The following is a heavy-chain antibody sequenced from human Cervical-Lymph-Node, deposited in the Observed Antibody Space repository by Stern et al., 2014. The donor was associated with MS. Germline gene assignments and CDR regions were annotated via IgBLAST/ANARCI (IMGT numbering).Heavy chain of an antibody. V-gene: IGHV3-53*01. CDR3: ARDTSSPERSDW. D-gene: IGHD1-1*01. CDR2: ITNVGST. CDR1: GFTVSSDY. Sequence: EVQLVASGGGVIQPGGSLRLSCTASGFTVSSDYMTWVRQAPGQGLEWVSLITNVGSTFYTDSVKVRFAISRDDSKNTVYLHMTSLRAEDTAMYYCARDTSSPERSDWWGQGTLVTVSS. J-gene: IGHJ4*02.